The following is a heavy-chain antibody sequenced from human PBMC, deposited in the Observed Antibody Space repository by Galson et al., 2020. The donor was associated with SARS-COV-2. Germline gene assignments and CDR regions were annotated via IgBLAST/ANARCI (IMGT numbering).Heavy chain of an antibody. CDR3: ASGPVAGSGE. CDR1: GGSNSGTSYY. D-gene: IGHD6-19*01. J-gene: IGHJ4*02. CDR2: IHSSGST. Sequence: SETLSLTCAVSGGSNSGTSYYWSWIRQPAGTGLEWLRRIHSSGSTNYNPSLKSRVTISIDTSKNQFSLRLSSVTAADTAIYYCASGPVAGSGEWGQGTLVTVSS. V-gene: IGHV4-61*02.